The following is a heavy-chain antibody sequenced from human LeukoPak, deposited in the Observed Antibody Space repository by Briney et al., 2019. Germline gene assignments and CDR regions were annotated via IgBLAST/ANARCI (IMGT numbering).Heavy chain of an antibody. CDR1: GGSFSGYY. J-gene: IGHJ3*02. CDR3: ARIPYSYGLDI. Sequence: PETLSLTCAVYGGSFSGYYWSWVRQPPGKGLEWIGEINHSGSTNYNPSLKSRVTISVDTSKNQFSLKLSSVTAADTAVYYCARIPYSYGLDIWGQGTMVTVSS. V-gene: IGHV4-34*01. D-gene: IGHD5-18*01. CDR2: INHSGST.